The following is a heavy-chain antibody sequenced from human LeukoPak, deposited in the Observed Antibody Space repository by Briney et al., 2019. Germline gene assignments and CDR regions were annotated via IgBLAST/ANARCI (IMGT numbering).Heavy chain of an antibody. V-gene: IGHV3-30*04. Sequence: PGGSLRLSCAASGFTFSSYAMHWVRQAPGKGLEWVAVISYDGSNKYYADSVKRRFTISRDNSKNTLYLQMNSLRAEDTAVYYCASPSGSSGWYRYYFDYWGQGTLVTVSS. J-gene: IGHJ4*02. CDR1: GFTFSSYA. CDR3: ASPSGSSGWYRYYFDY. D-gene: IGHD6-19*01. CDR2: ISYDGSNK.